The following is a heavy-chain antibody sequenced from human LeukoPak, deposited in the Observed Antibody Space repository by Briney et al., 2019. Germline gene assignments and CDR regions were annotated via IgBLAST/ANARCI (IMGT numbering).Heavy chain of an antibody. V-gene: IGHV3-23*01. CDR1: RFTYSSYV. Sequence: PGGSLRLSCAASRFTYSSYVMIWLPQTPGKGLEWVSAIGGSGSSAYYRVSVRGRFTLSRDNSKNTLYLQMNSLRAEDTAIYYCASGIRGYYYYGMDVWGQGTTVTVSS. CDR2: IGGSGSSA. J-gene: IGHJ6*02. CDR3: ASGIRGYYYYGMDV. D-gene: IGHD2-21*01.